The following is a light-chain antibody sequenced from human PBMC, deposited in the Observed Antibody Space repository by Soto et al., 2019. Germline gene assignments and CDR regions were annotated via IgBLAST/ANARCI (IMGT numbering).Light chain of an antibody. CDR2: RNN. Sequence: QSVLTQPPSASGTPGQRVTISCSGSSSNIGSTFVSWYQQLPGTAPKLLMYRNNQRPSGVPDRFSGSKSGTSASLAISGLRSEDEADYYCGSYTSATTWVFGGGTKLTVL. J-gene: IGLJ3*02. CDR1: SSNIGSTF. V-gene: IGLV1-47*01. CDR3: GSYTSATTWV.